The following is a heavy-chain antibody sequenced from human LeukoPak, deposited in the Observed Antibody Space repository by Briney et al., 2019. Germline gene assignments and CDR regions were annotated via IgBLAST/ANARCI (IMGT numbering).Heavy chain of an antibody. D-gene: IGHD3/OR15-3a*01. J-gene: IGHJ6*02. CDR2: ISSNGGST. CDR3: VKARSIDLWEPPPGAVYYYYGMDV. CDR1: GFTFSSYA. Sequence: PGGSLRLSCSASGFTFSSYAMHWVRQAPGKGLEYVSAISSNGGSTYYADSVKGRFTISRDNSKNTLYLQMSSLRAGDTAVYYCVKARSIDLWEPPPGAVYYYYGMDVWGQGTTVTVSS. V-gene: IGHV3-64D*09.